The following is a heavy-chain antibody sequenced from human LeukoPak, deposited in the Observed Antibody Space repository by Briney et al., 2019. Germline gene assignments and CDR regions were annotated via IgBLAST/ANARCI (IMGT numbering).Heavy chain of an antibody. CDR3: ARQRYSYGEGHAFDI. Sequence: SETLSLTCTVSGGSISSSSYYWGWIRQPPGKGLEWIGSIYYSGSTYYNPSLKSRVTISVDTSKNQFSLKLSSVTAADTAVYYCARQRYSYGEGHAFDIWGQGTMVTVSS. CDR1: GGSISSSSYY. V-gene: IGHV4-39*01. D-gene: IGHD5-18*01. CDR2: IYYSGST. J-gene: IGHJ3*02.